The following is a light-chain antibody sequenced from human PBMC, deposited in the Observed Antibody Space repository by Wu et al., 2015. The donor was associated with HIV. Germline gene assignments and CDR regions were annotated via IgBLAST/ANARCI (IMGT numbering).Light chain of an antibody. CDR3: QHYVDWQGVT. V-gene: IGKV3-15*01. CDR2: GAS. J-gene: IGKJ3*01. CDR1: QSVTYS. Sequence: EILMTQSPATLSVSPGERVTLSCRASQSVTYSLAWYQHKPGQAPRLLIYGASTRATGIPARFSGSGSGTEFTLTISSLQSEDFAVYYCQHYVDWQGVTFGPGTEGGYQT.